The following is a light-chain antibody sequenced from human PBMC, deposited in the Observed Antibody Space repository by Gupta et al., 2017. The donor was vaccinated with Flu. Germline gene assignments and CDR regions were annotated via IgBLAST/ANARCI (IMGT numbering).Light chain of an antibody. J-gene: IGKJ4*01. Sequence: EIVFTQSPAPLSLSPGERATLPCRASPSVCSYLARYQQKPCQAPRLLNDAAYNRATSIPARCSGSASGTDFTLTSSSLEPEDVADYYCQQSSNWQVTFGGGTKVEIK. CDR1: PSVCSY. CDR2: AAY. CDR3: QQSSNWQVT. V-gene: IGKV3-11*01.